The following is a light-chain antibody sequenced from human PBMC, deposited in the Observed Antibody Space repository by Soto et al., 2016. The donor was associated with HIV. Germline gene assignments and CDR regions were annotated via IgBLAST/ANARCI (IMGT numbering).Light chain of an antibody. CDR3: MQTIYLPLT. V-gene: IGKV2D-29*01. J-gene: IGKJ4*01. CDR2: EAS. Sequence: DIVMTQTPLSLSVTPGQPASISCRSSQSLVHSDAMTYLYWYLQKPGQPPRLLIFEASKRFSGVPDRFTGRRVRDRLHTDNQPGGGWRMVGVYYCMQTIYLPLTFGGGTKVEIK. CDR1: QSLVHSDAMTY.